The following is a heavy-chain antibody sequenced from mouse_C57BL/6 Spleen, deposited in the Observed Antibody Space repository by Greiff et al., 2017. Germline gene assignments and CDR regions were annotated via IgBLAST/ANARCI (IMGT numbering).Heavy chain of an antibody. D-gene: IGHD1-1*01. CDR1: GYAFTNYL. CDR3: ARSLGYYYGRSDY. J-gene: IGHJ2*01. CDR2: IYPGDGDT. V-gene: IGHV1-54*01. Sequence: QVQLQQPGAELVRPGTSVKVSCKASGYAFTNYLIEWVKQRPGKGLEWIGQIYPGDGDTNYNGKFKGKATLTADTSSSTAYMQLSSLTSEDSAVYFCARSLGYYYGRSDYWGQGTTRAVSS.